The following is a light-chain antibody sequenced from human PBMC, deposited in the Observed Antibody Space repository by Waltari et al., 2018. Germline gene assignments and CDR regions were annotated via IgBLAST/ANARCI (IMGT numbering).Light chain of an antibody. Sequence: IVLTQSPGTLSLSPGERATLSCRASQSVSRSLAWYQQKPGQAPKLLIYGASTRATGSPDRFTGSGSGTDFSLTISSLEPEDFAIYFCQHYVRLPATFGQRTKVEIK. J-gene: IGKJ1*01. CDR2: GAS. CDR1: QSVSRS. V-gene: IGKV3-20*01. CDR3: QHYVRLPAT.